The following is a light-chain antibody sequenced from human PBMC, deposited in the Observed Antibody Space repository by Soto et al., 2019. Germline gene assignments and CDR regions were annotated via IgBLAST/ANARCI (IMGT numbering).Light chain of an antibody. CDR1: SSDIGGYSL. CDR3: CSYAGSSTEV. V-gene: IGLV2-23*01. CDR2: EGT. J-gene: IGLJ3*02. Sequence: QSVLTQPASVSGSPGQSITISCTGTSSDIGGYSLVSWFQQHPGKAPKLLIYEGTKRPSGVSNRFSGSTSGNTASLKISGLQAEDEGDYYCCSYAGSSTEVFGGGTKLTVL.